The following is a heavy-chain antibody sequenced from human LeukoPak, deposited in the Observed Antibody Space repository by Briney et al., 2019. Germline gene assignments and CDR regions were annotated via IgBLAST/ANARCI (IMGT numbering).Heavy chain of an antibody. Sequence: SVKVSCKASGGTFNNFAIDWVRQAPGQGLEWMGGFIPLFGAANYAQRFQGRVTITADESTNTAYMGLASLRSDDTAVYYCARSRYKDALDFWGQGTLVTVSS. CDR1: GGTFNNFA. D-gene: IGHD3-9*01. V-gene: IGHV1-69*13. CDR3: ARSRYKDALDF. CDR2: FIPLFGAA. J-gene: IGHJ4*02.